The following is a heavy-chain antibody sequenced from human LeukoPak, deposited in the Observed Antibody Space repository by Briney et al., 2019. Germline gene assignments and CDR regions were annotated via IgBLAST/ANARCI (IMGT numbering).Heavy chain of an antibody. V-gene: IGHV3-64D*06. D-gene: IGHD6-19*01. J-gene: IGHJ4*02. CDR2: ISSNGGST. CDR1: GFTFSSYA. Sequence: PGGSLRLSCSASGFTFSSYAMHWVRQAPGKGLEYVSAISSNGGSTYYADSVKGRFTISRDNSKNTLYLQMSGLRAEDTAVYYCAKLLGAVARYFEFWGRGTLVTVSS. CDR3: AKLLGAVARYFEF.